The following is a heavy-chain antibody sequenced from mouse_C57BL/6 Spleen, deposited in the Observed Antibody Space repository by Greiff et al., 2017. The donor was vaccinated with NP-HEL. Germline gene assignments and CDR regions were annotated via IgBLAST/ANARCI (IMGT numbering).Heavy chain of an antibody. D-gene: IGHD2-5*01. Sequence: QVQLQQSGAELVRPGASVTLSCKASGYTFTDYEMHWVKQTPVHGLEWIGAIDPETGGTAYNQKFKGKAILTADTSSSTAYMELRSMTSEDSAVDYCTRRGAYYSSLFADGGQGTLVNVAA. CDR1: GYTFTDYE. J-gene: IGHJ3*01. V-gene: IGHV1-15*01. CDR2: IDPETGGT. CDR3: TRRGAYYSSLFAD.